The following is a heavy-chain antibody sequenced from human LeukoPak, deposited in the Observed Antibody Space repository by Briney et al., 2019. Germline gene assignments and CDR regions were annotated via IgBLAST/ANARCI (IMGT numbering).Heavy chain of an antibody. CDR2: FDPEDGET. J-gene: IGHJ4*02. Sequence: ASVKVSCKVSGYTLTGLSMHWVRQAPGKGLEWMGGFDPEDGETIYAQKFQGRVTFTRNTSISTAYMELSSLRSEDTAMYYCARGPGGATPVYWGQGTLVTVSS. CDR3: ARGPGGATPVY. V-gene: IGHV1-24*01. D-gene: IGHD1-26*01. CDR1: GYTLTGLS.